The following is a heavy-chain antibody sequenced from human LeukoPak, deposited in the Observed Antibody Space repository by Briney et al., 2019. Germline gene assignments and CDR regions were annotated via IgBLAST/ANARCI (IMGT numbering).Heavy chain of an antibody. Sequence: GESLKISCKGSGYRFTSYWIGWVRQMPGKGLEWMGIIYPGDSNTRYSPSFRGQVTISADKSISTAYLQWSSLKASDTAMYYCARRRDLYSGSYYPFDYWGQGTLVTVSS. D-gene: IGHD1-26*01. CDR3: ARRRDLYSGSYYPFDY. CDR1: GYRFTSYW. CDR2: IYPGDSNT. J-gene: IGHJ4*02. V-gene: IGHV5-51*01.